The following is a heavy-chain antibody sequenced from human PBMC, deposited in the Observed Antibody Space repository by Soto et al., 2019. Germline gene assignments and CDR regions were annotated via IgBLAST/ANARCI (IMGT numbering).Heavy chain of an antibody. Sequence: EVQLVESGGGLVQPGGSLRLSCAASGFTVSSNYMSWVRQAPGKGLEWVSVIYSGGSTYYADSVKGRFTISRHNSKNTLYLQMNSLRAEDTAVYYCVRADYGDYVSDYYFDYWGQGTLVTVSS. CDR2: IYSGGST. V-gene: IGHV3-53*04. CDR1: GFTVSSNY. J-gene: IGHJ4*02. D-gene: IGHD4-17*01. CDR3: VRADYGDYVSDYYFDY.